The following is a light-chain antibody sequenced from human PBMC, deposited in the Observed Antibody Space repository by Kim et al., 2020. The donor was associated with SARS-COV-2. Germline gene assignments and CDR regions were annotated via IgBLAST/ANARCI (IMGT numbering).Light chain of an antibody. Sequence: VSPGKTASITCSGDKLGNKYISWYQQKPGQSPVVVIFQDQKRPSGIPERFSGSNSGNTATLTISGTQAVDEADYYCQAWDSNTAWIFGGGTQLTVL. CDR3: QAWDSNTAWI. J-gene: IGLJ2*01. V-gene: IGLV3-1*01. CDR1: KLGNKY. CDR2: QDQ.